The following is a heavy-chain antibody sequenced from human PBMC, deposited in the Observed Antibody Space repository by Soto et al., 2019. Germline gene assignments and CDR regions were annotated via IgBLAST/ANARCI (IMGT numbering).Heavy chain of an antibody. J-gene: IGHJ6*02. Sequence: ASVKVSCKASGYTFTSYYMHWVRQAPGQGLEWMGIINPSGGSTSYAQKFQGRVTMTRDTSTSTVYMELSSLRSEDTAVYYCARDGSYYDSSGYSNYYGMDVWGQGTTVTVSS. V-gene: IGHV1-46*01. CDR3: ARDGSYYDSSGYSNYYGMDV. CDR2: INPSGGST. D-gene: IGHD3-22*01. CDR1: GYTFTSYY.